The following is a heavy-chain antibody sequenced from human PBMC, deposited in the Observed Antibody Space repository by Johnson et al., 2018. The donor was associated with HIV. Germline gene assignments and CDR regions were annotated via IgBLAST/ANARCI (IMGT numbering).Heavy chain of an antibody. CDR3: AREALTYYDSSGSYYPVHDAFDI. V-gene: IGHV3-20*04. CDR2: INWNSGSI. CDR1: GITFDDYG. D-gene: IGHD3-10*01. J-gene: IGHJ3*02. Sequence: VQLVESGGGVERPGGSLRLSCAASGITFDDYGMSWVRQAPGKGLEWVSGINWNSGSIGYVDSVKGRFPIPRANAKNSVYLQMNSLKAEETALYYCAREALTYYDSSGSYYPVHDAFDIWGLGTLVTVSS.